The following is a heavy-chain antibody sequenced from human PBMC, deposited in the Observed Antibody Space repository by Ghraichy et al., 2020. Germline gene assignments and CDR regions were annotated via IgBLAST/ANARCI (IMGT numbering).Heavy chain of an antibody. D-gene: IGHD2-2*01. CDR1: GFTVSSNY. J-gene: IGHJ5*02. Sequence: LSLTCAASGFTVSSNYVTWVRQAPGKGLEWVSVVYVGDKTYYADSVRGRFIISRDTSKNTLYLQMDSLRAEDTAMYYCARATRGWFDPWGQGTLVTVSS. CDR2: VYVGDKT. V-gene: IGHV3-53*01. CDR3: ARATRGWFDP.